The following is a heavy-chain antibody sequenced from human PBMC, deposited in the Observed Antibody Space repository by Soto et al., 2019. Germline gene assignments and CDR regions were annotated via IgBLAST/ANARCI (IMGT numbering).Heavy chain of an antibody. CDR2: ISYDGSNK. Sequence: QVQLVESGGGVVQPGRSLRLSCAASGFTFSSYGMHWVRQAPGKGLEWVAVISYDGSNKYYADSVKGRFTISRDNSKNALYLQMTSRRTEDTAVYYCALLPLGGYSYGPHLYYFDYWGQGTLVTVSS. V-gene: IGHV3-30*03. CDR3: ALLPLGGYSYGPHLYYFDY. J-gene: IGHJ4*02. CDR1: GFTFSSYG. D-gene: IGHD5-18*01.